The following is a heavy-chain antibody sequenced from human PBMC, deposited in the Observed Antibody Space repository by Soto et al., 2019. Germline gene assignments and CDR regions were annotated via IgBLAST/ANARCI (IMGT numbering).Heavy chain of an antibody. CDR2: IIPIFGTA. CDR3: ARGYSGYDYGNGDYYYYGMDV. CDR1: GGTFSSYA. D-gene: IGHD5-12*01. V-gene: IGHV1-69*01. J-gene: IGHJ6*02. Sequence: QVQLVQSGAEVKKPGSSVKVSYKASGGTFSSYAISWVRQAPGQGLEWMGGIIPIFGTANYAQKFQGRVTITADESTSTAYMELSSLRSEDTAVYYCARGYSGYDYGNGDYYYYGMDVWGQGTTVTVSS.